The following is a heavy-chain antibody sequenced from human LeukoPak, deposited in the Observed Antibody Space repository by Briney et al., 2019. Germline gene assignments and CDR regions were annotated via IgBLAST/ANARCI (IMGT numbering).Heavy chain of an antibody. CDR1: GGSFSGYY. CDR2: IYYSGST. Sequence: SETLSLTCAVYGGSFSGYYWSWIRQPPGKGLEWIGYIYYSGSTNYNPSLKSRVTISVDTSKNQFSLKLSSVTAADTAVYYCARDSRYYFGYWGQGTLVTVSS. V-gene: IGHV4-59*01. J-gene: IGHJ4*02. CDR3: ARDSRYYFGY.